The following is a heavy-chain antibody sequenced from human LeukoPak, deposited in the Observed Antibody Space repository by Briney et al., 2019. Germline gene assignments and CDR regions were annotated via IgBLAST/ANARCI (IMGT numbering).Heavy chain of an antibody. V-gene: IGHV3-30*02. J-gene: IGHJ3*02. CDR1: GFIFTTYG. CDR3: ARVNRDAFDI. Sequence: GGSLRLSCAASGFIFTTYGMHWVRQAPGKGLEWVAFIRYDGSNKYYADSVKGRFTISRDNSKNTLYLQMNSLRAEDTAVYYCARVNRDAFDIWGQGTMDTVSS. CDR2: IRYDGSNK.